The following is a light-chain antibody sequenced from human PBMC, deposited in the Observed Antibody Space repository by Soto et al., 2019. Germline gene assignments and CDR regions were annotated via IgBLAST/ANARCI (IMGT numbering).Light chain of an antibody. Sequence: EKVMTQSPATLSVSPGKRATLSFRASQSVSSNLAWYQQKPGQAPRLLIYGTSKRATGIPDRFSGSGSGTDFTLTISRLEPADFAVYYCQQYQNSPRTFGQGTKVDIK. CDR1: QSVSSN. J-gene: IGKJ1*01. CDR3: QQYQNSPRT. CDR2: GTS. V-gene: IGKV3D-15*01.